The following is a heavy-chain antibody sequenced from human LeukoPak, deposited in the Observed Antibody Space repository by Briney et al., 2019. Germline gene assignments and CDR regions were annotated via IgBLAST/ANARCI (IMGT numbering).Heavy chain of an antibody. CDR1: GYTFTTYA. Sequence: GASVKVSCKASGYTFTTYAIHWVRQAPGRSLEWMGRINAGNGDAKYSQNFHDRTTITRDTSASTVYMELTSLRSEDTAVYYCGKSAPSGFDPWGQGTLVTVSS. CDR2: INAGNGDA. CDR3: GKSAPSGFDP. J-gene: IGHJ5*02. V-gene: IGHV1-3*01.